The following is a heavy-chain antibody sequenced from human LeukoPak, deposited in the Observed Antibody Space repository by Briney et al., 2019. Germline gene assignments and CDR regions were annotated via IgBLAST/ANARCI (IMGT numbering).Heavy chain of an antibody. J-gene: IGHJ4*02. CDR3: ARDSGYSYADDY. V-gene: IGHV3-48*02. CDR2: ITYNSGTI. D-gene: IGHD5-18*01. CDR1: GFTFRSCA. Sequence: PGGSLRLSCAASGFTFRSCAMQWVRQAPGKGLEWVSYITYNSGTIFYADSVKGRFTISRDNAKDSLYLQMSSLRDEDTAVYYCARDSGYSYADDYWVQGTLVTVSS.